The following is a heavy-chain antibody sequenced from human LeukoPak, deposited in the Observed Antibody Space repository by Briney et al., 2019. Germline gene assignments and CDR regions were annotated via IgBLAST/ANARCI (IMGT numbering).Heavy chain of an antibody. Sequence: GGSLRLSCAASGFTFSSYAMSWVRQAPGKGLEWVSAISGSGGSTYYADSVKGRFTISRDNSKNTLYLQMNSLRAEDTTVYYCTKDYDSSGYFDYWGQGTLVTVSS. J-gene: IGHJ4*02. CDR1: GFTFSSYA. D-gene: IGHD3-22*01. CDR3: TKDYDSSGYFDY. V-gene: IGHV3-23*01. CDR2: ISGSGGST.